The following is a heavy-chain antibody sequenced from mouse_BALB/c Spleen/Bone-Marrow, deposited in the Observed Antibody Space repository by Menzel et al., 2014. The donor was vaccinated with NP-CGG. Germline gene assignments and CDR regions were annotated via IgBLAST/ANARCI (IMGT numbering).Heavy chain of an antibody. Sequence: EVMLVESGGGLAKPGGSLKLSCAASGFTLSDYYMYWVRQTPEKRLEWVATISDGGNYTYYPDSLKGRFTISRDNAKNNLNLQMSSLKSEDTAIYYCARGDYYRYDYVMDYWGQGTSVTVSS. CDR2: ISDGGNYT. CDR3: ARGDYYRYDYVMDY. D-gene: IGHD2-14*01. CDR1: GFTLSDYY. V-gene: IGHV5-4*02. J-gene: IGHJ4*01.